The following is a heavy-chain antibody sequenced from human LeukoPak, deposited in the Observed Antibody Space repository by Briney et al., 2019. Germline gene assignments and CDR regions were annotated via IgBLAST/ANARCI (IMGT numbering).Heavy chain of an antibody. D-gene: IGHD3-22*01. CDR3: ARRLYYYDSSPFFDY. Sequence: PGGSLRLSCAASGFTVSSNYMSWVRQAPGKGLEWVSSISSSSSYIYYADSVKGRFTISRDNAKNSLYLQMNSLRAEDTAVYYCARRLYYYDSSPFFDYWGQGTLVTVSS. CDR1: GFTVSSNY. V-gene: IGHV3-21*01. J-gene: IGHJ4*02. CDR2: ISSSSSYI.